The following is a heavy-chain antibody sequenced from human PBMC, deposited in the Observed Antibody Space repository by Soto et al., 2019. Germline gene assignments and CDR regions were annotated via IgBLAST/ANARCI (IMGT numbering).Heavy chain of an antibody. V-gene: IGHV4-30-4*01. Sequence: QVQLQESGPGLVKPSQTLSLTCTVSSGSISSDDYYWSWIRQPPGEGLEWIGYIYYSGRTHYNPSLKSRVTISIDTSKDRFSLKLSSVSAADTAVYYCARDRSNSPDYFDDWGQGTLVSVCS. CDR1: SGSISSDDYY. CDR3: ARDRSNSPDYFDD. J-gene: IGHJ4*02. CDR2: IYYSGRT. D-gene: IGHD6-6*01.